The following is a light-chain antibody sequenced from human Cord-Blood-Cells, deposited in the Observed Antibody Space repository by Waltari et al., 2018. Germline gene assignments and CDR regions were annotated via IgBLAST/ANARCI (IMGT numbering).Light chain of an antibody. J-gene: IGLJ2*01. CDR1: SSDVGGYNY. V-gene: IGLV2-14*01. Sequence: SALTQPASVSGSPGQSITIPCTGTSSDVGGYNYVSWYQQHPGKAPKLMIYDVSNRPSGVSNRFSGSKSGNTASLTISGLQAEDEADYYCSSYTSSSVVFGGGTKLTVL. CDR2: DVS. CDR3: SSYTSSSVV.